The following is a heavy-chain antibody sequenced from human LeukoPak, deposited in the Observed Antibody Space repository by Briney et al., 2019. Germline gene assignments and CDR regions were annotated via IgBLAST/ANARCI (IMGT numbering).Heavy chain of an antibody. CDR2: ISSSSSSYK. V-gene: IGHV3-21*01. CDR1: GFTFSSYS. J-gene: IGHJ6*03. D-gene: IGHD3-3*02. CDR3: AREKSFLEWLSTGRRDGYYMDV. Sequence: GGSLRLSCAASGFTFSSYSMKWVRQAPGKGLEWVSSISSSSSSYKYYADSVKGRFTVSRDNAKNSLYLQMNSLRAEDTAVYYCAREKSFLEWLSTGRRDGYYMDVWGKGTTVTVSS.